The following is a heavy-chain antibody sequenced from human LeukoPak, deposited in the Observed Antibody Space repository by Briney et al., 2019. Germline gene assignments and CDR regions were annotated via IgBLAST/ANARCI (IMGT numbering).Heavy chain of an antibody. CDR2: MNPNSGNT. V-gene: IGHV1-8*03. D-gene: IGHD1-26*01. CDR1: GYTFTSYD. Sequence: ASVKVSCKASGYTFTSYDINWVRQATGQGLEWMGWMNPNSGNTGYAQKFQGRVTITRNTSISTAYMELSSLRSEDTAVYYCAISGSQWNDAFDIWGQGTMVTVSS. J-gene: IGHJ3*02. CDR3: AISGSQWNDAFDI.